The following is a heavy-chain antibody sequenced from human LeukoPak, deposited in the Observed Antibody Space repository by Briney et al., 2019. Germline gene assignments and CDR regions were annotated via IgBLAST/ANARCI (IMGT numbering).Heavy chain of an antibody. Sequence: GRSLRLSCAASGFTFSSYGMHWVRQAPGKGLEWVAVISYDGSNKYYADSVKGRFTISRDNSKNTLYLQMNSLRAEDTAVYYCAKDSDCSGGSCYSGVYWGQGTLVTVSS. J-gene: IGHJ4*02. CDR1: GFTFSSYG. CDR3: AKDSDCSGGSCYSGVY. D-gene: IGHD2-15*01. CDR2: ISYDGSNK. V-gene: IGHV3-30*18.